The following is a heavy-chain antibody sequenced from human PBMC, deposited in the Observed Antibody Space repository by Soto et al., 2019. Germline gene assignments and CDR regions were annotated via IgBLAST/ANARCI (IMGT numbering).Heavy chain of an antibody. CDR2: IRSKTEGGTT. Sequence: WWSLRLSCSASVFTCSNAWMGWVRQAPGKGLEWVSRIRSKTEGGTTDYAAPVKGRFTISRDDSKNTLYLQMNSLKTDDTAVYYCTTDGISIFGVALHWGQGTLVTVSS. CDR3: TTDGISIFGVALH. D-gene: IGHD3-3*01. J-gene: IGHJ4*02. CDR1: VFTCSNAW. V-gene: IGHV3-15*01.